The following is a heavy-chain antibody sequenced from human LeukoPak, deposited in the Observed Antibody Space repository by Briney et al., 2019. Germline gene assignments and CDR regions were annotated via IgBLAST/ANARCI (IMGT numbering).Heavy chain of an antibody. CDR2: ISSSGSTI. D-gene: IGHD3-10*01. V-gene: IGHV3-48*03. CDR1: GFTFSSYE. Sequence: GGSLRLSCAASGFTFSSYEMNWVRQAPGKGLEWVSYISSSGSTIYYADSVKGRFTISRDNAKNSLYLQMNSLRAEDTAVYYCAKDNHYYGSGSYDYYYYYMDVWGKGTTVTISS. CDR3: AKDNHYYGSGSYDYYYYYMDV. J-gene: IGHJ6*03.